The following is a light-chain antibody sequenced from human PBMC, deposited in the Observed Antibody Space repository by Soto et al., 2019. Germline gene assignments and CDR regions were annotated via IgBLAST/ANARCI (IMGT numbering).Light chain of an antibody. CDR3: NSHTSRSPRWV. J-gene: IGLJ3*02. V-gene: IGLV2-14*03. CDR1: SSDVGRYKY. Sequence: QSVLTQPASVSGSLGQSITISCTGTSSDVGRYKYVSWYQQHPGKAPKLIIYEIGYRPSGVSNRFSGSKSGNTASLTISGLQAEDEADYFCNSHTSRSPRWVFGGGTQLTVL. CDR2: EIG.